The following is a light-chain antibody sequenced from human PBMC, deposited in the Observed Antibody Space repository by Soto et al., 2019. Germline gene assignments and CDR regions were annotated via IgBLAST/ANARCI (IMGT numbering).Light chain of an antibody. CDR1: QSVSSSY. Sequence: EIVLTQSPGTLSLSPGERATLSCRASQSVSSSYLAWYQQKPGKAPRLLIYGASSRATGIPDRFSGSGSGTDFTLTLSRLEPEDFSVYYGQQYGSSPYTFGQGTKLDIK. CDR2: GAS. V-gene: IGKV3-20*01. J-gene: IGKJ2*01. CDR3: QQYGSSPYT.